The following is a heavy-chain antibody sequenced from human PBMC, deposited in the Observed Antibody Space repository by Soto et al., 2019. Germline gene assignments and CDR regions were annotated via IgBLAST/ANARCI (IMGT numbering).Heavy chain of an antibody. J-gene: IGHJ6*02. CDR1: GFTFSSYS. D-gene: IGHD3-22*01. CDR3: ARIHDSSGYYYYYYYYGMDV. CDR2: ISSSSSTI. V-gene: IGHV3-48*02. Sequence: EVQLVESGGGLVQPGGSLRLSCAASGFTFSSYSMSWVRQAPRKGLEWVSYISSSSSTIYYADSVKGRFTISRDNAKNSLYLQMNSLRDEDTAVYYCARIHDSSGYYYYYYYYGMDVWGQGTTVTVSS.